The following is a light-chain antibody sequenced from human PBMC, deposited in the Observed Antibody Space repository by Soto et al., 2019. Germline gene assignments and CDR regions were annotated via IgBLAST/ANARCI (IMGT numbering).Light chain of an antibody. J-gene: IGKJ1*01. CDR3: PQDYNYPRP. CDR2: AAS. V-gene: IGKV1-27*01. CDR1: QGISKY. Sequence: DIVMTQSPFALSSSVGDRVTITCRASQGISKYLAWYQQKPGKVPKLLIYAASTWPSGVPSRFSGSGSGTDFTLTISSLQPEDVATYYCPQDYNYPRPFGQGTKVDIK.